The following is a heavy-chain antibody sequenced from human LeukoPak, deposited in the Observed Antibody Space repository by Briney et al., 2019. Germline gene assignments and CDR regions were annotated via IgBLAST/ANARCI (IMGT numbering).Heavy chain of an antibody. Sequence: PGGSLRLSCAASGYTFSNFSVNWVRQAPGKGLEWVSSISVGSDYTYYADSVRGRFTSSRDDARDSIFLQMNRLRAEDTAVYFCVRLRRNSDRSGYYYYYDYWGQGTLVTVSS. V-gene: IGHV3-21*01. CDR3: VRLRRNSDRSGYYYYYDY. J-gene: IGHJ4*02. CDR1: GYTFSNFS. D-gene: IGHD3-22*01. CDR2: ISVGSDYT.